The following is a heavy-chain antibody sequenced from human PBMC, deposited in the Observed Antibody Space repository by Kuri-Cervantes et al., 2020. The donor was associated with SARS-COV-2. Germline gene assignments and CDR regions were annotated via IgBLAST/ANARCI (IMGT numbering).Heavy chain of an antibody. J-gene: IGHJ4*02. D-gene: IGHD1-26*01. CDR3: ARDGIVGATPHFDY. Sequence: GESLKISCAASGFTFSSYGMHWVRQAPGKGLEWVAVIWYDGSNKYYADSVKGRSTISRENYKKTLYLQMNSLRAEDTAVYYCARDGIVGATPHFDYWGQGTRVT. V-gene: IGHV3-33*01. CDR2: IWYDGSNK. CDR1: GFTFSSYG.